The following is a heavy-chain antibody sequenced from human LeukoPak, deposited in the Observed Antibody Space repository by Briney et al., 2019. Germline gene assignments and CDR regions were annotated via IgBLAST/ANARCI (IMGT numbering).Heavy chain of an antibody. CDR3: ARNGYMVRGVKYYYYYMDV. J-gene: IGHJ6*03. V-gene: IGHV4-38-2*02. CDR1: GYSISSGYY. D-gene: IGHD3-10*01. Sequence: SETLSLTCTVSGYSISSGYYWGWIRQPPGKWLGWIGSIYHSGSTNYNPSLKSRVTVSVDTPKNQFSRKLSSVTAADTAVYYCARNGYMVRGVKYYYYYMDVWGKGTTVTVSS. CDR2: IYHSGST.